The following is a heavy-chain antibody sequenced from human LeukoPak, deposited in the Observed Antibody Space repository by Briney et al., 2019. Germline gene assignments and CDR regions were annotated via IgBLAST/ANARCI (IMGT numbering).Heavy chain of an antibody. Sequence: PSETLSLTCTVSGGSISSYYWSWIRQPPGKGXXXXXXXXYSGNTNYNPSLKSRVTMSADTSTNQFSLKLSSVTAADTAVYYCARDLGYCSSTSCHNWFDPWGQGTLVTVSS. CDR2: XXYSGNT. CDR1: GGSISSYY. CDR3: ARDLGYCSSTSCHNWFDP. J-gene: IGHJ5*02. D-gene: IGHD2-2*01. V-gene: IGHV4-59*01.